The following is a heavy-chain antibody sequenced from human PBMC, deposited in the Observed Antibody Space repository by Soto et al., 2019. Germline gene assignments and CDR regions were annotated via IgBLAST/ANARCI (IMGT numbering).Heavy chain of an antibody. CDR1: GYTFTDYY. Sequence: ASVKVPCKASGYTFTDYYMHWVRQAPGQGFEWMGRISPKSGGTNYAQKFQGRVTMTWDTSLNTAYMELSSLMFEDAAVYYCARPPGYVSDWYYFDLWGQGTRVTVSS. J-gene: IGHJ4*02. V-gene: IGHV1-2*02. CDR3: ARPPGYVSDWYYFDL. CDR2: ISPKSGGT. D-gene: IGHD3-9*01.